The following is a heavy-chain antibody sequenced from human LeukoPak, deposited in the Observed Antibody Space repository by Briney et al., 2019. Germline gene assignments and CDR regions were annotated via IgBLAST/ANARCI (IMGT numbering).Heavy chain of an antibody. CDR3: AREDYYDSGSGLGVGGFDI. Sequence: GGSPRPSCAASRFTFCRFYMAWGRPAPGEGPGWGGNLKQGGSDKFYMDSVKGRFTISRDNAKNSLYLQMNSLRADDTAVYYCAREDYYDSGSGLGVGGFDIWGQGTMVTVSS. J-gene: IGHJ3*02. CDR2: LKQGGSDK. D-gene: IGHD3-10*01. V-gene: IGHV3-7*01. CDR1: RFTFCRFY.